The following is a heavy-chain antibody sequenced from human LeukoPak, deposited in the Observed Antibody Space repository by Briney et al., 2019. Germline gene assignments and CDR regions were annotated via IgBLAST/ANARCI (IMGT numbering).Heavy chain of an antibody. V-gene: IGHV3-48*01. Sequence: PPGGSLRLSCATSGFTFSSYGMNWVRQAPGKGLEGVSYISFTSSTVYYADSVKGRFTISRDNSKNTLYLQMNSLRAEDTAVYYCAREVSRWGQGTLVTVSS. CDR1: GFTFSSYG. J-gene: IGHJ4*02. CDR3: AREVSR. CDR2: ISFTSSTV. D-gene: IGHD3-10*01.